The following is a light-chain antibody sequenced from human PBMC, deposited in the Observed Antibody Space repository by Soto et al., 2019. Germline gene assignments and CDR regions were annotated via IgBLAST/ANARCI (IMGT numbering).Light chain of an antibody. Sequence: DIQMTQSPSSLSASVGDRVTITCRATQGISNYLAWYQQKPGKVPKLLIYAASTLQSGVPSRFSGSGSGADFTLTISSLKPEDVATYYCRKYSSGPWTFGQGTKVEIK. J-gene: IGKJ1*01. CDR2: AAS. CDR1: QGISNY. V-gene: IGKV1-27*01. CDR3: RKYSSGPWT.